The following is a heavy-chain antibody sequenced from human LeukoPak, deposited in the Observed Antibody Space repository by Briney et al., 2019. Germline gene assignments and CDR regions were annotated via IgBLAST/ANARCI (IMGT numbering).Heavy chain of an antibody. V-gene: IGHV3-23*01. J-gene: IGHJ3*02. CDR1: GFTFSSYA. Sequence: GASLRPSCAASGFTFSSYAMSWVRQAPGKGLERVSAISGSGGSTYYADSVKGRFTISRDNSKNTLYLQMNSLRAEDTAVYYCAKEFGLRDIVVVPAAPRGAFDIWGQGTMVTVSS. CDR3: AKEFGLRDIVVVPAAPRGAFDI. CDR2: ISGSGGST. D-gene: IGHD2-2*01.